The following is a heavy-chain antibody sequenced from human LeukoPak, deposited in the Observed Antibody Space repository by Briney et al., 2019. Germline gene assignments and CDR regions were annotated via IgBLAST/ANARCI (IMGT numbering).Heavy chain of an antibody. CDR3: ARDRSIVGAFDY. V-gene: IGHV3-30-3*01. D-gene: IGHD1-26*01. Sequence: GRSLRLSCAASGFTLSSYAMHWVRQAPGKGLEWVAVISYDGSNKYYADSVKGRFTISRDNSKNTLYLQMNSLRAEDTAVYYCARDRSIVGAFDYWGQGTLVTVSS. J-gene: IGHJ4*02. CDR1: GFTLSSYA. CDR2: ISYDGSNK.